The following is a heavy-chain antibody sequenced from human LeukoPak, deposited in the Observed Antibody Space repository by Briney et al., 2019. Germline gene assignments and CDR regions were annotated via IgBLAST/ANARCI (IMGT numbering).Heavy chain of an antibody. V-gene: IGHV4-34*01. CDR2: INHSGST. CDR3: ARHPKIYDILTGYPFRDY. Sequence: SETLSLTCAVYGGSFSGYYWNWIRQPPGKGLEWIGEINHSGSTNYNSSLKSRVTISVDTSKNQFSLKLSSVTAADTAVYYCARHPKIYDILTGYPFRDYWGQGTLVTVSS. CDR1: GGSFSGYY. J-gene: IGHJ4*02. D-gene: IGHD3-9*01.